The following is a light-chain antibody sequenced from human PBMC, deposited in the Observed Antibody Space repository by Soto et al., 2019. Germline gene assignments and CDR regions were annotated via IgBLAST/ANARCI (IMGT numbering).Light chain of an antibody. CDR1: QSVSST. Sequence: EIVMTQSPATLSVSPGERATLSCRASQSVSSTVAWYQQKPGQAPRLLIYGASTRATGIPARFSGSGSGTEFTLTISSLEPEDFAVYYCQQYGSSPTFGQGTKVDIK. CDR3: QQYGSSPT. CDR2: GAS. V-gene: IGKV3-15*01. J-gene: IGKJ1*01.